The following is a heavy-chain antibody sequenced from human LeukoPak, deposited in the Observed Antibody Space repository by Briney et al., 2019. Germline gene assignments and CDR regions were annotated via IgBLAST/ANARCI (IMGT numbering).Heavy chain of an antibody. CDR1: GFTFRSYG. V-gene: IGHV3-30*18. D-gene: IGHD3-22*01. CDR3: AKQTDTTGSRGGAFDI. J-gene: IGHJ3*02. Sequence: GGSLRLSCAASGFTFRSYGMHWVRQAPGKGLEWVAVISDDGSNKYYADSVKGRFSISRDNSKNTLYLQMNSLRAEDTAVYYCAKQTDTTGSRGGAFDIWGQGTMVTVSS. CDR2: ISDDGSNK.